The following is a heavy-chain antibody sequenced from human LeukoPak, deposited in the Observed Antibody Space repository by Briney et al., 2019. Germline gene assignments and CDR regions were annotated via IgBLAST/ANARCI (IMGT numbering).Heavy chain of an antibody. V-gene: IGHV3-64*01. CDR3: ATSGSYYLGFDY. CDR1: GFTFSSYA. CDR2: ISSNGGST. J-gene: IGHJ4*02. D-gene: IGHD1-26*01. Sequence: PGGSLRLSCAASGFTFSSYAMHWVRQAPGKGLEYVSAISSNGGSTYYANSVKGRFTISRDNSKNTLYLQMNSLRAEDTAVYYCATSGSYYLGFDYWGQGTLVTVSS.